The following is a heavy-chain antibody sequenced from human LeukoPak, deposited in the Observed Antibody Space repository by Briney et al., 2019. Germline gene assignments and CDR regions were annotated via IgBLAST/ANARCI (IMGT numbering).Heavy chain of an antibody. J-gene: IGHJ4*02. CDR1: GFTFSSYS. CDR3: AGGSGWLIDY. D-gene: IGHD5-12*01. CDR2: INWNGSGA. V-gene: IGHV3-20*04. Sequence: GGSLRLSCAASGFTFSSYSMNWVRQVPGKGLEWVSGINWNGSGAGYADSVKGRFTISRDNAKNSLYLQMNSLRAEDTAVYYCAGGSGWLIDYWGQGTLVTVSS.